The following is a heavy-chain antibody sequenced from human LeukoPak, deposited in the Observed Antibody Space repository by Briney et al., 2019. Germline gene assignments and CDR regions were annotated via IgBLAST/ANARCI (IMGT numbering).Heavy chain of an antibody. Sequence: SETLSLTCAVYGGSFSGYYWSWLRQPPGKGLEWIGEINHSGSTNYNPSLKSRVTISVDTSKNQFSLKLSSVTAADTAVYYCARGRDTAMGTYYYYGMDVWGQGTTVTVSS. CDR1: GGSFSGYY. V-gene: IGHV4-34*01. CDR2: INHSGST. CDR3: ARGRDTAMGTYYYYGMDV. D-gene: IGHD5-18*01. J-gene: IGHJ6*02.